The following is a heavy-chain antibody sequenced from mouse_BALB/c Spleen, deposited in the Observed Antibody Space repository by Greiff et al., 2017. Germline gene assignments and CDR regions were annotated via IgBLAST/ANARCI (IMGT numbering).Heavy chain of an antibody. Sequence: EVQLQQSGPGLVKPSQSLSLTCTVTGYSITSDYAWNWIRQFPGNKLEWMGYISYSGSTSYNPSLKSRISITRDTSKNQFFLQLNSVTTEDTATYYCARRGITTDYYAMDYWGQGTSVTVSS. D-gene: IGHD2-4*01. V-gene: IGHV3-2*02. CDR3: ARRGITTDYYAMDY. CDR2: ISYSGST. CDR1: GYSITSDYA. J-gene: IGHJ4*01.